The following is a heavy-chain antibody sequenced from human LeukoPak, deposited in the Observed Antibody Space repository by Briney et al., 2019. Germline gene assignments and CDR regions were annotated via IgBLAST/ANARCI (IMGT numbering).Heavy chain of an antibody. V-gene: IGHV3-30*04. CDR2: ISYDGSNK. D-gene: IGHD3-10*01. CDR3: AREALWFGELLGDAFDI. J-gene: IGHJ3*02. CDR1: GFTFSSYA. Sequence: GRSLRLSCAASGFTFSSYAMHWVRQAPGKGLEWVAVISYDGSNKYYADSVKGRFTISRDNSKNTLYLQMNSLSAEDTAVYYCAREALWFGELLGDAFDIWGQGTMVTVSS.